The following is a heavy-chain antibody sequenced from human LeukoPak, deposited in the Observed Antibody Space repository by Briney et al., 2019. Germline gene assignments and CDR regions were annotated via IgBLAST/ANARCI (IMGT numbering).Heavy chain of an antibody. CDR3: ARGFPPGSGSRGSHAFDV. Sequence: SETLSLTCAVSEMSFSAYYWNWIGQSPGKGLEWIGENNYGGSTKYTPSLEGRGTILIDTSKNQFSLKLTSVTAADTAVYYCARGFPPGSGSRGSHAFDVWGQGTMVTVSS. CDR1: EMSFSAYY. J-gene: IGHJ3*01. D-gene: IGHD6-19*01. V-gene: IGHV4-34*01. CDR2: NNYGGST.